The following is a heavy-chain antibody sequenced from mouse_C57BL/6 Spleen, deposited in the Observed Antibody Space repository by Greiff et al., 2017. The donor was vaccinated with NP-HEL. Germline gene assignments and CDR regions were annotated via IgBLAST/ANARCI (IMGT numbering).Heavy chain of an antibody. CDR2: IYPGSGNT. CDR3: ARDSSGYPYFDY. CDR1: GYTFTDYY. D-gene: IGHD3-2*02. V-gene: IGHV1-76*01. J-gene: IGHJ2*01. Sequence: QVQLQQSGAELVRPGASVKLSCKASGYTFTDYYINWVKQRPGQGLEWIARIYPGSGNTYYNEKFKGKATLTAEKSSSTAYMQLSSLTSEDSAVYFCARDSSGYPYFDYWGQGTTLTVSS.